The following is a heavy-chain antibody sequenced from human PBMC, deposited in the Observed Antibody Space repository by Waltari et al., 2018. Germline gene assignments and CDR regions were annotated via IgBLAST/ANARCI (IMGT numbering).Heavy chain of an antibody. CDR1: GHTLTELS. V-gene: IGHV1-24*01. Sequence: QVQLIQSGAGGKKPGASLRVPGKVSGHTLTELSMHWVRKAPGKGLEWMAGFDPGDGDRLYARAFQGRITMTEDTPADTAYLELSSLRSNDTAIYFCATGLITISGVTNDFWGQGTLVTVSS. D-gene: IGHD3-3*01. CDR2: FDPGDGDR. CDR3: ATGLITISGVTNDF. J-gene: IGHJ4*02.